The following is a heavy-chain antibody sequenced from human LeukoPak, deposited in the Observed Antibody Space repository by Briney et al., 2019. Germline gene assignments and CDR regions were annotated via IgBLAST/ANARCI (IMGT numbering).Heavy chain of an antibody. D-gene: IGHD4-17*01. J-gene: IGHJ4*02. CDR1: GGSIRGYY. Sequence: PSETLSLTCTVSGGSIRGYYWSWIRQPPGKGLEWIAHMYYSGSSKYNPYLKSRATISRDTSKNQFSLKLTSVTVADTAVYFCARGGDYGDYVLDYWGQGTLVTVSS. CDR2: MYYSGSS. CDR3: ARGGDYGDYVLDY. V-gene: IGHV4-59*01.